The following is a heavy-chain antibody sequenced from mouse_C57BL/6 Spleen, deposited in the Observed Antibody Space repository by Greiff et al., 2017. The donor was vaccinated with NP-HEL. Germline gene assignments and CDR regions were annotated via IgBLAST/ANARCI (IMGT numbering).Heavy chain of an antibody. CDR3: ARVGYDYDVAAMDY. J-gene: IGHJ4*01. D-gene: IGHD2-4*01. CDR2: ISDGGSYT. V-gene: IGHV5-4*01. Sequence: EVQLVESGGGLVKPGGSLKLSCAASGFTFSSYAMSWVRQTPEKRLEWVATISDGGSYTYYPDNVKGRFTISRDNAKNNLYLQMSHLKSEDTAMYYCARVGYDYDVAAMDYWGQGTSVTVSS. CDR1: GFTFSSYA.